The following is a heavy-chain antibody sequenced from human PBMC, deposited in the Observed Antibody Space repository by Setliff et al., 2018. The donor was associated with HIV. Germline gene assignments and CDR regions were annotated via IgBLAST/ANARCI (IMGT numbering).Heavy chain of an antibody. D-gene: IGHD3-10*01. Sequence: SETLSLTCNVSGGAITGYYWSWVRQAPGKAPESIASIYSGGSAIYHPSLKSRVTISVDTSKNQFSLKLSSVTAADTAVYYCARDFNYGSGRYYYYMDVWGKGTTVTVSS. V-gene: IGHV4-4*08. CDR2: IYSGGSA. CDR1: GGAITGYY. CDR3: ARDFNYGSGRYYYYMDV. J-gene: IGHJ6*03.